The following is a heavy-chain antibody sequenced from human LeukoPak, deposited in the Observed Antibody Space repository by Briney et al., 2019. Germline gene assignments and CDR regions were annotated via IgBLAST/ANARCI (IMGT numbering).Heavy chain of an antibody. J-gene: IGHJ3*01. CDR2: VLPIFGAP. Sequence: GSSVKVSCKTSGGTFKNYAINWVRQAPGQGLEWVGGVLPIFGAPASAQKFQGRVTFSTDASADTVYMEMSSLTSEDTAVYYCANYFDYYAAFDVWGQGTMVTVSS. CDR1: GGTFKNYA. D-gene: IGHD3-22*01. V-gene: IGHV1-69*05. CDR3: ANYFDYYAAFDV.